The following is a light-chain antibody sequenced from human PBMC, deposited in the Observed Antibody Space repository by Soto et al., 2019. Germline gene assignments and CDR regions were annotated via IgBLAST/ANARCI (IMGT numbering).Light chain of an antibody. J-gene: IGKJ2*01. CDR3: QQRYSTFYI. Sequence: DIQMTQSPSSLSASVGDRVTITCRASQSISSYLNWYQQKPGKAPKLLLYAASSLQRGVPSRFSGSGSGTDLTLSISSLQPEDFATYYCQQRYSTFYIFGQGTKLEIK. CDR1: QSISSY. V-gene: IGKV1-39*01. CDR2: AAS.